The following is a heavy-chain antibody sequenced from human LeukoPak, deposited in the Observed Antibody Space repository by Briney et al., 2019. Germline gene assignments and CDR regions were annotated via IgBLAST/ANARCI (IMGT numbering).Heavy chain of an antibody. CDR1: GFTFSSYA. Sequence: GRSLRLSCAASGFTFSSYAMHWVRQAPGKGLEWVAVISYDGSNKYYADSVKGRFTISRDNSKNTLYLQMNSLRAEDTAVYYCARSQLPYYYYGMDVWGQGTTVTVSS. J-gene: IGHJ6*02. CDR2: ISYDGSNK. V-gene: IGHV3-30*04. CDR3: ARSQLPYYYYGMDV. D-gene: IGHD2-2*01.